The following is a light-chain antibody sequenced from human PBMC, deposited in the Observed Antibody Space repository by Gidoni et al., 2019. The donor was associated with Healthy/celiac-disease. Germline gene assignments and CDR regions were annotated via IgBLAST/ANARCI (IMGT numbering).Light chain of an antibody. CDR2: NNN. J-gene: IGLJ2*01. CDR1: SSNIGSNY. Sequence: QSVLTQPPSASGTPGQRVTISCSGSSSNIGSNYVYWYQQLPGTAPKLLIYNNNQRPSRVPDRFSGSKSGTSASLAISGLRSEDEADYYCAAWDDSLSGVLFGGGTKLTVL. CDR3: AAWDDSLSGVL. V-gene: IGLV1-47*02.